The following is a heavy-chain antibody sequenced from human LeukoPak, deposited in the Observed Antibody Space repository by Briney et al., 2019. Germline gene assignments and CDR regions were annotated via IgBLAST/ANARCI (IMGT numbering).Heavy chain of an antibody. CDR2: IIPIFGTA. J-gene: IGHJ4*02. D-gene: IGHD1-26*01. CDR1: GGTFSSYA. Sequence: SVKVSCKASGGTFSSYAISWVRQAPGQGLEWMGGIIPIFGTANYAQKFQGRVTITADESTSTAYMELSCLRSEDTAVYYCARDSGYRLLSIHLVGVTSFDYWGQGTLVTVSS. V-gene: IGHV1-69*13. CDR3: ARDSGYRLLSIHLVGVTSFDY.